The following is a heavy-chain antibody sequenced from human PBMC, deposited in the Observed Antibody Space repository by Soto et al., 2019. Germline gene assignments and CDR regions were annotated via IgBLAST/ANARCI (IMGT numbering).Heavy chain of an antibody. J-gene: IGHJ1*01. CDR2: LHYSGNT. D-gene: IGHD2-21*02. CDR1: GDSISSSSHY. Sequence: PSETLSLTCTVSGDSISSSSHYWGWIRQPPGKGLEWIGSLHYSGNTYYNPSLRSRVTISVDTSKNQFSLRLSTVTAADTAVYYCARHVVVVSGTPPEYFQQWGQGTLVTVSS. CDR3: ARHVVVVSGTPPEYFQQ. V-gene: IGHV4-39*01.